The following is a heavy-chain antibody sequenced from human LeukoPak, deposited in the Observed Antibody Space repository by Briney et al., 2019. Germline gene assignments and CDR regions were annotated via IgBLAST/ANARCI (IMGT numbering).Heavy chain of an antibody. CDR3: ARGGVSGDDYSYMDV. V-gene: IGHV1-2*02. CDR1: GYTFSNHG. D-gene: IGHD3-10*01. J-gene: IGHJ6*03. Sequence: ASVKVSCKASGYTFSNHGMNWVRQAPGQGLEWMGWINPNSGGTNYAQKFQGRVTMTRDTSIITAYMELSRLRSDDAAVYYCARGGVSGDDYSYMDVWGKGTTVTVSS. CDR2: INPNSGGT.